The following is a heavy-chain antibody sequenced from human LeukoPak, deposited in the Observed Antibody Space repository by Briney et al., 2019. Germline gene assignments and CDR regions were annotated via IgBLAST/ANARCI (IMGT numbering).Heavy chain of an antibody. CDR1: GFSFRTYG. V-gene: IGHV3-30*02. CDR3: ARAIRWAAFDI. Sequence: PGGSLRLSCAASGFSFRTYGMHWVRQAPGKGLEWVAYIHSDGSTKYYADSVKGRFTISRDTSKNTLNLQMNSLRTGDTAVYYCARAIRWAAFDIWGQGTMVTVSS. J-gene: IGHJ3*02. CDR2: IHSDGSTK. D-gene: IGHD5-24*01.